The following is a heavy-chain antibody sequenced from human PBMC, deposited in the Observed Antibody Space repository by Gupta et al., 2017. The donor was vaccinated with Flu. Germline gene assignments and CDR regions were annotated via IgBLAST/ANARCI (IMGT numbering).Heavy chain of an antibody. V-gene: IGHV4-34*01. CDR3: ARVFGADAFDI. Sequence: GSTNYNPSLKSRVTISVDTSKNQFSLKLSSVTAADTAVYYCARVFGADAFDIWGQGTMVTVSS. J-gene: IGHJ3*02. D-gene: IGHD3-10*01. CDR2: GST.